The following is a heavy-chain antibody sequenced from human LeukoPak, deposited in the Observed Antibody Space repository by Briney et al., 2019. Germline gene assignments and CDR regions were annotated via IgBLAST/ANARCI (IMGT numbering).Heavy chain of an antibody. J-gene: IGHJ3*02. CDR2: ISAYNGNT. CDR1: GYTFTSYG. CDR3: VRFCSSTSCYQRGGAFDI. D-gene: IGHD2-2*01. V-gene: IGHV1-18*01. Sequence: ASVKVSCKASGYTFTSYGISWVRQAPGQGLEWMGWISAYNGNTNYAQKLQGRVTMTTDTSTSTAYMELRSLRSDDTAVYYCVRFCSSTSCYQRGGAFDIWGQGTMVTVSS.